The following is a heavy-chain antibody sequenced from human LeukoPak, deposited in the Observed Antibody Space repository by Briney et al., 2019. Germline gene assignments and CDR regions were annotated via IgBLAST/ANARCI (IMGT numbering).Heavy chain of an antibody. D-gene: IGHD2-2*01. CDR1: GFTFSSYS. CDR2: ISSSSSTI. J-gene: IGHJ6*03. Sequence: PGGSLRLSCAASGFTFSSYSMNWVRPAPGRGLEWVSYISSSSSTIYYADSVKGRFTISRDNAKNSLYLQMNSLRAEDTAVYYCARGNQLRYYYYYYMDVWGKGTTVTVSS. CDR3: ARGNQLRYYYYYYMDV. V-gene: IGHV3-48*01.